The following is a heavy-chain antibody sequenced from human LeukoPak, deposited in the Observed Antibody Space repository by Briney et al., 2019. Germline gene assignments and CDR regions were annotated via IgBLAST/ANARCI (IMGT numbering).Heavy chain of an antibody. Sequence: ASVKVSCNASGYTFISYGISWVRQAPGQGLEWMGWISAYNGNTNYAQKLQGRVTITTDTSTNTAYMELRSLRSDDTAVYYCARDSSLLSGYGDWGQGTLVTVSS. V-gene: IGHV1-18*01. CDR2: ISAYNGNT. CDR3: ARDSSLLSGYGD. D-gene: IGHD5-12*01. J-gene: IGHJ4*02. CDR1: GYTFISYG.